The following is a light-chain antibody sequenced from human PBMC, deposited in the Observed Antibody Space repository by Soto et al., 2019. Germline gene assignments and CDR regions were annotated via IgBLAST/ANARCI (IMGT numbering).Light chain of an antibody. J-gene: IGLJ1*01. CDR3: SSYTSSSTLEGV. CDR1: SCDVGGYNY. Sequence: QSVLTQPASVSGSPGQSITISCTGTSCDVGGYNYVSWYQQHPGKAPKLMIYDVSNRPSGVSNRFSGSKSGNTASLTISGLQAEDEADYYCSSYTSSSTLEGVFGTGTKV. V-gene: IGLV2-14*01. CDR2: DVS.